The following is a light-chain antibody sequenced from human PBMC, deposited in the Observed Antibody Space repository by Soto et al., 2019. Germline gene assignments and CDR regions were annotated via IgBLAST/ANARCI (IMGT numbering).Light chain of an antibody. CDR3: AAWDDSLNEVV. V-gene: IGLV1-44*01. J-gene: IGLJ2*01. CDR2: NNN. CDR1: SSNIGSNI. Sequence: QSVLTQTPSVSGTPGQRVTISCSGSSSNIGSNIVNWYQQLPGTAPKLLIYNNNQRPSGVPDRLSDSKSGTSASLAISGLQSEDEADYFCAAWDDSLNEVVFGGGTKLTVL.